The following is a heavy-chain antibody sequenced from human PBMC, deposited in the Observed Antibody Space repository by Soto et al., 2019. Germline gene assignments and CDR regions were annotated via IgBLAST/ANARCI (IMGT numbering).Heavy chain of an antibody. CDR2: IIPILGIA. J-gene: IGHJ3*02. V-gene: IGHV1-69*02. D-gene: IGHD2-15*01. CDR1: GGTFSSYT. CDR3: ASILVVAATDAFDI. Sequence: SVKVSCKASGGTFSSYTISWVRQAPGQGLEWMGRIIPILGIANYAQKFQGRVTITADKSTSTAYMELSSLRSEDTAVYYCASILVVAATDAFDIWGQGTMVTVSS.